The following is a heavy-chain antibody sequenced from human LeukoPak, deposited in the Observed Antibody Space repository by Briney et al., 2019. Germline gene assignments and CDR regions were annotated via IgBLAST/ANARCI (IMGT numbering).Heavy chain of an antibody. CDR1: GGSISSYY. CDR2: IYYSGST. J-gene: IGHJ4*02. D-gene: IGHD5-18*01. V-gene: IGHV4-59*12. Sequence: PSETLSLTCTVSGGSISSYYWSWIRQPPGKGLEWIGYIYYSGSTNYNPSLKSRVTISVDTSKNQLSLKLSSVTAADTAVYYCARVSRGYHDYWGQGTLVTVSS. CDR3: ARVSRGYHDY.